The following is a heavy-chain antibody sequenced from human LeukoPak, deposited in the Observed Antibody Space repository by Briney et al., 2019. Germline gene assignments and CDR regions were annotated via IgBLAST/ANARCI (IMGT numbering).Heavy chain of an antibody. CDR2: ISYDGSNK. CDR3: ARDLGQYYFDY. D-gene: IGHD4-11*01. Sequence: PGRSLRLSCAASGFTFSSYAMHWVHQAPGKGLEWVAVISYDGSNKYYADSVKGRFTISRDNSKNTLYLQMNSLRAEDTAVYYCARDLGQYYFDYWGQGTLVTVSS. V-gene: IGHV3-30*04. J-gene: IGHJ4*02. CDR1: GFTFSSYA.